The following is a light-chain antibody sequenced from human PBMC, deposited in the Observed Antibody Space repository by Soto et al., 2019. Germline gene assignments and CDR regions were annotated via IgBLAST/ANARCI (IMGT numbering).Light chain of an antibody. CDR2: EVS. CDR3: SSYTTSSTLV. CDR1: SSDVGAYNR. J-gene: IGLJ1*01. V-gene: IGLV2-14*01. Sequence: QSALTQPPSVSASPGQSVTIPCTATSSDVGAYNRVSWYQQRPGKAPQLMIYEVSYRPSGISNRFSGSKSDNTASLTISGLQAEDEADYYCSSYTTSSTLVFGTGTKLTVL.